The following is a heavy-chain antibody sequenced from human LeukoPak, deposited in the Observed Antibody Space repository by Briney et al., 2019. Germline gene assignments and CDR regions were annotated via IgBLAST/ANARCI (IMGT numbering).Heavy chain of an antibody. CDR2: INTDGDKT. D-gene: IGHD1-26*01. CDR1: GFTFTNYW. J-gene: IGHJ5*02. Sequence: GGSLRLSCAASGFTFTNYWMHWVRQAPGKGLVWVSRINTDGDKTTYADSVKGRFTVSRDNAKNTLYLHMYNLRTEDTAVYHCARVASGSWSWFDPWGQGTLVTVSS. CDR3: ARVASGSWSWFDP. V-gene: IGHV3-74*01.